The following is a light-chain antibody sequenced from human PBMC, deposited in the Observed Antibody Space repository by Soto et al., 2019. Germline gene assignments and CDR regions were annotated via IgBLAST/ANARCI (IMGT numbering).Light chain of an antibody. CDR3: SSYTSSSTLSTYV. CDR1: SSDVGGYNY. Sequence: QPVLTQPASGSGSPGRSLTISCTGTSSDVGGYNYVSWYQHHPGKAPKLMIYDVSNRPSGVSNRFSGSKSGSTASLIISGLQAEDEADYYCSSYTSSSTLSTYVFGTGTKVTVL. V-gene: IGLV2-14*03. J-gene: IGLJ1*01. CDR2: DVS.